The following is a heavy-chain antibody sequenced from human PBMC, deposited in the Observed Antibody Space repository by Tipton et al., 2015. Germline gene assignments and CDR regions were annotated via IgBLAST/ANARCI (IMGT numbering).Heavy chain of an antibody. V-gene: IGHV4-39*01. J-gene: IGHJ3*02. D-gene: IGHD6-19*01. CDR1: GGSISTSNYY. CDR3: ARQSGESSGWPSAFDI. Sequence: TLSLTCNVSGGSISTSNYYWGWIRQPPGKGLEWIGSIYYSGSTYYNPSLKSRVTISVDTSKNQFSLKLSSVTAADTAVYYCARQSGESSGWPSAFDIWGQGTMVTVSS. CDR2: IYYSGST.